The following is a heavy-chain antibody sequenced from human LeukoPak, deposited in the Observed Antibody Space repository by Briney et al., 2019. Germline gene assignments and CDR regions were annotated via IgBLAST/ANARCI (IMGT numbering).Heavy chain of an antibody. Sequence: SETPPLTCDAYGGSFIGYYWSWIRQPPGQGLEWIGEINHSGSTNYNPSLKSRVTISVDTSKNQFSLKLSSVTAADTAVYYCAREGYDSSGLVYWGQGTLVTVSS. D-gene: IGHD3-22*01. J-gene: IGHJ4*02. CDR1: GGSFIGYY. CDR2: INHSGST. V-gene: IGHV4-34*01. CDR3: AREGYDSSGLVY.